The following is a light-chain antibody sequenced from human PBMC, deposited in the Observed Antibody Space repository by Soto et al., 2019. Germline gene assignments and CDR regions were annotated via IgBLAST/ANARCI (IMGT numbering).Light chain of an antibody. Sequence: DIVMTQTPRSRSVTPGQPASISCKSSQSLLQSNGRTYLYWFLQKAGQPPQVLIYEVSNRFTGVPDRFSGSGSGTDFTLKISRVEPDDLAVYYCLQSIQLPLTFGPGTKVDIK. J-gene: IGKJ3*01. CDR3: LQSIQLPLT. CDR1: QSLLQSNGRTY. CDR2: EVS. V-gene: IGKV2D-29*01.